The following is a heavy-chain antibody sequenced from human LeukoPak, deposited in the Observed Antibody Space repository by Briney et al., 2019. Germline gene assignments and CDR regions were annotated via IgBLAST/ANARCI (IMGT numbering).Heavy chain of an antibody. D-gene: IGHD6-19*01. V-gene: IGHV3-11*01. CDR3: AKGPWLAYPYYFDY. Sequence: GGSLRLSCAASGFTFSDYYMSWIRQAPGKGLEWISYISSTGSNIYYADSVKGRFTISRDNAKNSLYLQMNSLRVEDTAVYYCAKGPWLAYPYYFDYWGQGTLVTVSS. CDR1: GFTFSDYY. J-gene: IGHJ4*02. CDR2: ISSTGSNI.